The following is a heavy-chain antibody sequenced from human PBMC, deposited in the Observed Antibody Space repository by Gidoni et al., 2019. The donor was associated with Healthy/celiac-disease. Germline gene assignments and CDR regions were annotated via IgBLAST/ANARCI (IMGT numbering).Heavy chain of an antibody. J-gene: IGHJ3*02. CDR3: AKDIGTGYNWNYGAFDI. Sequence: EVQLVESGGGLVQPGRSLRLSCAASGFTFDAYAMHWVRQAPGKGLEWVSGISWNSGSIGYADSVKGRFTISRDNAKNSLYLQMNSLRAEDTALYYCAKDIGTGYNWNYGAFDIWGQRTMVTVSS. D-gene: IGHD1-7*01. V-gene: IGHV3-9*01. CDR2: ISWNSGSI. CDR1: GFTFDAYA.